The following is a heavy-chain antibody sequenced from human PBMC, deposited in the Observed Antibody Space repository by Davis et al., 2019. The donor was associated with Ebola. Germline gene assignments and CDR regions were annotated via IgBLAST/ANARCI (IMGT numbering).Heavy chain of an antibody. CDR2: ISGSGGST. J-gene: IGHJ4*02. Sequence: PGGSLRLSCAASGFTFSSYAMSWVRQAPGKGLEWVSAISGSGGSTYYADSVKGRFTISRDNSKNTLYLQMNSLRAEDTAVYDCATQRGDYDSSGYYYFDYWGQGTLVTVSS. V-gene: IGHV3-23*01. D-gene: IGHD3-22*01. CDR3: ATQRGDYDSSGYYYFDY. CDR1: GFTFSSYA.